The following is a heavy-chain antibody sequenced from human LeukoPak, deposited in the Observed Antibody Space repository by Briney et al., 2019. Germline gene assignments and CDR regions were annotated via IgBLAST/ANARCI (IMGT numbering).Heavy chain of an antibody. CDR3: GGGPRPNWNFGSAVDN. V-gene: IGHV3-30-3*01. J-gene: IGHJ4*02. CDR2: ISYDGSSK. CDR1: GFKFFTFA. Sequence: PGGSLRLSCEASGFKFFTFAMHWVRRAPGKGLEWVAIISYDGSSKYYGDSVKGRFTISRDNSKNTVHLQLTRVRPDDAGVYFCGGGPRPNWNFGSAVDNWGQGTLVTVSS. D-gene: IGHD1-1*01.